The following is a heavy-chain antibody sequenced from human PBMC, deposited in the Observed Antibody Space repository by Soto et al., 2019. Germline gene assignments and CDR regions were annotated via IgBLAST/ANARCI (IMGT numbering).Heavy chain of an antibody. CDR2: ISGKNGNT. CDR3: ARVSSYIVVVPDNGMDV. J-gene: IGHJ6*02. CDR1: GYTFISHG. D-gene: IGHD2-15*01. Sequence: QVQLVQSGVEVKKPGASVKVSCKASGYTFISHGISWVRQAPGQGLEWMGWISGKNGNTNYAQKLQGRVTLTTDTSTSTAYMELRSLRSDDTAVYYCARVSSYIVVVPDNGMDVWGQGTTVTVSS. V-gene: IGHV1-18*04.